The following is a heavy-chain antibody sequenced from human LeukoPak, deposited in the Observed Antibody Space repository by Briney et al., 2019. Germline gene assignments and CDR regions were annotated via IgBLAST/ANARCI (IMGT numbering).Heavy chain of an antibody. J-gene: IGHJ6*03. CDR3: ARTRKEWLLYGDYYYYMDV. CDR2: MNPNSGNT. Sequence: ASVKVSCKASGYTFTSYDINWVRQATGQGLEWMGWMNPNSGNTGYAQKFQGRVTITRNTSITTAYMELSSLRSEDTAVYYCARTRKEWLLYGDYYYYMDVWGKGTTVTVSS. D-gene: IGHD3-3*01. V-gene: IGHV1-8*03. CDR1: GYTFTSYD.